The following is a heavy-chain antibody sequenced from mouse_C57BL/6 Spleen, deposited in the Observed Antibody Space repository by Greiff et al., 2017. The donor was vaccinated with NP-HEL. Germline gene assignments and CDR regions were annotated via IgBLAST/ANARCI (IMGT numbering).Heavy chain of an antibody. CDR1: GYTFTSYW. Sequence: QVQLQQPGAELVRPGSSVKLSCKASGYTFTSYWMDWVKQRPGQGLEWIGNIYPSDSETHYNQKFKDKDTLTVDKSSSTAYMKLSSLTSVYSAFYSFAREYYGSSHYCYYWGQVTTLTVSS. J-gene: IGHJ2*01. V-gene: IGHV1-61*01. CDR3: AREYYGSSHYCYY. CDR2: IYPSDSET. D-gene: IGHD1-1*01.